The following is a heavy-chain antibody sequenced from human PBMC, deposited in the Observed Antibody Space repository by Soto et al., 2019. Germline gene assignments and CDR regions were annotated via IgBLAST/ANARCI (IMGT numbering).Heavy chain of an antibody. V-gene: IGHV1-24*01. J-gene: IGHJ1*01. CDR2: FDPEDGET. D-gene: IGHD2-21*02. CDR3: ATVRTVVTAILGEYFQH. Sequence: ASLKVACKVSGYTLTELSMHWVRQAPGKGLEWMGGFDPEDGETIYAQKFQGRVTMTEDTSTDTAYMELSSLRSEDTAVYYCATVRTVVTAILGEYFQHWGQGTLVTVSS. CDR1: GYTLTELS.